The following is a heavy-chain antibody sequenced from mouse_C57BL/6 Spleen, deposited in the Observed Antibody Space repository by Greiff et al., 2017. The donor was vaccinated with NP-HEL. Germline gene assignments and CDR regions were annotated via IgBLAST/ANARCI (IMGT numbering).Heavy chain of an antibody. V-gene: IGHV6-3*01. CDR1: GFTFSNYW. CDR2: IRLKSDNYAT. J-gene: IGHJ4*01. D-gene: IGHD1-1*01. Sequence: EVHLVESGGGLVQPGGSMKLSCVASGFTFSNYWMNWVRQSPEKGLEWVAQIRLKSDNYATHYAESVKGRFTISRDDSKSSVYLQMNNLRAEDTGIYYCAITVYAMDYWGQGTSVTVSS. CDR3: AITVYAMDY.